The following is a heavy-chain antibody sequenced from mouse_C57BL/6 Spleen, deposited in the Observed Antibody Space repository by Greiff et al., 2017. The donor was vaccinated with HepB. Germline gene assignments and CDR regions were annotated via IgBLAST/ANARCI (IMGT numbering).Heavy chain of an antibody. D-gene: IGHD1-1*01. V-gene: IGHV5-17*01. CDR1: GFTFSDYG. J-gene: IGHJ2*01. CDR3: ARRDYYGSSYSFDY. Sequence: EVKVVESGGGLVKPGGSLKLSCAASGFTFSDYGMHWVRQAPEKGLEWVAYISSGSSTIYYADTVKGRFTISRDNAKNTLFLQMTSLRAEDTAMYYCARRDYYGSSYSFDYWGQGTTLTVSS. CDR2: ISSGSSTI.